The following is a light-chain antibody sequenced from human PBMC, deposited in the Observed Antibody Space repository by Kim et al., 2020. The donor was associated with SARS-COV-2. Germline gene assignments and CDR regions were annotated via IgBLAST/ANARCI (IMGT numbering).Light chain of an antibody. V-gene: IGKV3-15*01. CDR1: QSVRSS. CDR3: QQYSDWPLT. Sequence: EIVMTQSPATLSVSPGERATLSCRASQSVRSSFLAWYQQNPGQSPRLLIYGASNRATGIPARCSGSGSGTEFTLTISSLQSEDFAVYYCQQYSDWPLTYGGGTKVDIK. CDR2: GAS. J-gene: IGKJ4*01.